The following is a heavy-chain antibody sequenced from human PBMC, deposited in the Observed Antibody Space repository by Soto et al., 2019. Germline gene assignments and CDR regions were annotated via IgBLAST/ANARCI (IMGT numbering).Heavy chain of an antibody. D-gene: IGHD4-17*01. V-gene: IGHV1-24*01. CDR2: FDPEDGET. Sequence: QGPSVKVSCKVSGYTLTELSMHWVRQAPGKGLEWMGGFDPEDGETIYAQKFQGRVTMTEDTSTDTAYMELSSLRSEDTAVYYCAFLGGSPAVTSRYYYYYYMDVWGKGTTVTVSS. CDR1: GYTLTELS. J-gene: IGHJ6*03. CDR3: AFLGGSPAVTSRYYYYYYMDV.